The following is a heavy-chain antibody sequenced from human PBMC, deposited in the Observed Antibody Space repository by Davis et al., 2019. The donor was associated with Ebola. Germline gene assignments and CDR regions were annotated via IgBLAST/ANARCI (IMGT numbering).Heavy chain of an antibody. J-gene: IGHJ4*02. CDR1: GFTFSSYN. CDR2: ISSSSSAI. D-gene: IGHD1-1*01. V-gene: IGHV3-48*02. CDR3: ARDGTDDY. Sequence: GESLKISCAASGFTFSSYNMNWVRQAPGKGLEWVSSISSSSSAIYYADSVKGRFTISRDNAKNSLYLQMNSLRDEDTAVYYCARDGTDDYWGQGTLVTVSS.